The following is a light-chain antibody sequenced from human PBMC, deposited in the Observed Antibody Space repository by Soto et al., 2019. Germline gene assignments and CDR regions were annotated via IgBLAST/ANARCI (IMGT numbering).Light chain of an antibody. Sequence: EIVWTQSPATLSLSPGERATLSCRALQSVSSYLAWFQQKLGQAPRLLIYDASNRATATPASFSGSRSGTEFTLTISSLEPEDFAVYCYQHRKNWPQWKFGQGPKGPI. J-gene: IGKJ1*01. CDR1: QSVSSY. CDR2: DAS. CDR3: QHRKNWPQWK. V-gene: IGKV3-11*01.